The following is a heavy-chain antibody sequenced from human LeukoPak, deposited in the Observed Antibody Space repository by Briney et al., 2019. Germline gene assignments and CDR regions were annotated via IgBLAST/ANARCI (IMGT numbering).Heavy chain of an antibody. CDR1: GYTFTSYY. CDR2: INPSAGST. D-gene: IGHD3-22*01. V-gene: IGHV1-46*04. Sequence: ASVKASCKASGYTFTSYYMHWVRQAPGHGLEWMGIINPSAGSTTDAQKLQGRVTMTKDTSTSTVYMELSSLRSDDTAVYYCARPRVEGYYDRGGSFDYWGQGTLVTVSS. CDR3: ARPRVEGYYDRGGSFDY. J-gene: IGHJ4*02.